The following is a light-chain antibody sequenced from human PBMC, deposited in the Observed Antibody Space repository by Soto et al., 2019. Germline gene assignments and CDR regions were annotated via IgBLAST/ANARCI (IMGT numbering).Light chain of an antibody. CDR1: SGHSSYV. Sequence: QLVLTQSPSASASLGASVKLTCTLSSGHSSYVIAWHQQQPEKGPRYLMKLNSDGSHFKGDGIPDRFSGSSSGAERYLIISSLQSEDEADYYCQTWATGIRVFGGGTKVTVL. CDR2: LNSDGSH. V-gene: IGLV4-69*01. CDR3: QTWATGIRV. J-gene: IGLJ3*02.